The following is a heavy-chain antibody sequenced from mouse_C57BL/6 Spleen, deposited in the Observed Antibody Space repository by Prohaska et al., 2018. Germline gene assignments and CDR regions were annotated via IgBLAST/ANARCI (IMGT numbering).Heavy chain of an antibody. CDR1: GYTFTDYE. CDR2: IEHETRGT. Sequence: QVQLQQSGAELVRPGASVTLSCKASGYTFTDYEMHWVKQTPVHGLEWIGAIEHETRGTAYNQKFKGKAILTADKSSSTAYMELRSLTSEDSAVYYCTKGRITTVVATDWYFDVWGTGTTVTVSS. CDR3: TKGRITTVVATDWYFDV. J-gene: IGHJ1*03. D-gene: IGHD1-1*01. V-gene: IGHV1-15*01.